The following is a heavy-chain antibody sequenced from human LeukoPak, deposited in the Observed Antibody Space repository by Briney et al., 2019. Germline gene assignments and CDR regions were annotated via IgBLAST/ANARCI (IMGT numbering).Heavy chain of an antibody. CDR3: ARESGPYNWFDP. CDR1: GGSISSSSYY. J-gene: IGHJ5*02. Sequence: SETLSLTCTVSGGSISSSSYYWGWIRQPPGKGLEWIGSIYYSGSTYYNPSPKSRVTISVDTSKNQFSLKLSSVTAADTAVYYCARESGPYNWFDPWGQGTLVTVSS. D-gene: IGHD6-25*01. V-gene: IGHV4-39*07. CDR2: IYYSGST.